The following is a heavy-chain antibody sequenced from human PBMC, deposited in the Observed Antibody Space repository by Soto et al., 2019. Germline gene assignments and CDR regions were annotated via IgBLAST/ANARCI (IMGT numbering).Heavy chain of an antibody. CDR2: IYSGGST. V-gene: IGHV3-53*01. CDR3: ARELVYAYNWFDP. J-gene: IGHJ5*02. D-gene: IGHD2-8*01. CDR1: RFTVSSNY. Sequence: GGSLRLSCAASRFTVSSNYMSWVRQAPGKGLEWVSVIYSGGSTYYADSVKGRFTISRDNSKNTLYLQMNSLRAEDTAVYYCARELVYAYNWFDPWGQGTLVTVSS.